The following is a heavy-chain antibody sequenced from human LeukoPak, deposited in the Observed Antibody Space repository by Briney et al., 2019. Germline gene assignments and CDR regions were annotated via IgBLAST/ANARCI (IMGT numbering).Heavy chain of an antibody. Sequence: GGSLRLSCAASGFTFDDYAMHWVRQAPGKGLEWVSGISWASGSIGYADSVKGRFTISRDNAKNSLYLQMNSLRAEDMALYYCAKASSRSFSSGYYGNAFDIWGQGTMVTVSS. V-gene: IGHV3-9*03. CDR3: AKASSRSFSSGYYGNAFDI. CDR1: GFTFDDYA. J-gene: IGHJ3*02. D-gene: IGHD6-19*01. CDR2: ISWASGSI.